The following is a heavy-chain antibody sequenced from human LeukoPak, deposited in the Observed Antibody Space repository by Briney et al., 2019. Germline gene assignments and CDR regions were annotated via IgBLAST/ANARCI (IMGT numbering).Heavy chain of an antibody. D-gene: IGHD2-2*02. CDR2: INWNGDST. J-gene: IGHJ4*02. V-gene: IGHV3-20*04. Sequence: PGGSLGLSCAASGFTFDDYGMSWVRQAPGKGLEWVSGINWNGDSTGYADSMKGRFTISRDNAKNSLYLQMNSLRAEDTALYYCARGDCSSTSCYTFLDYWGQGTLVTVSS. CDR3: ARGDCSSTSCYTFLDY. CDR1: GFTFDDYG.